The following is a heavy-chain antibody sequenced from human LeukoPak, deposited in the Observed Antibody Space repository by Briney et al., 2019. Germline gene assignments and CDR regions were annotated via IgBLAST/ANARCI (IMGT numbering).Heavy chain of an antibody. Sequence: PSETLSLTCTVSGGSISSYYWSWIRQPPGKGLEWIGRIYTSGTTNYNSSLKSRLTMSVDTSKNQFSLKLSSVTAADTAVYYCARLGSSGSAQYFQDWAQGTLVTVSS. J-gene: IGHJ1*01. CDR3: ARLGSSGSAQYFQD. D-gene: IGHD6-19*01. V-gene: IGHV4-4*07. CDR2: IYTSGTT. CDR1: GGSISSYY.